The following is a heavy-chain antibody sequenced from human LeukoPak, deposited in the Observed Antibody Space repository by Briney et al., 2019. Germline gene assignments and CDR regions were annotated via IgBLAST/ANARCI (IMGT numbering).Heavy chain of an antibody. CDR1: GFTFSGSA. CDR3: TSRYCSGGSCYPIIDY. CDR2: IRSKANSYAT. J-gene: IGHJ4*02. V-gene: IGHV3-73*01. Sequence: PGRSLRLSCAASGFTFSGSAMHWVRQASGKGLEWVGRIRSKANSYATAYAASVKGRFTISRDDSKNTAYLQMNSLKTEDTAVYYCTSRYCSGGSCYPIIDYWGQGTLVTVSS. D-gene: IGHD2-15*01.